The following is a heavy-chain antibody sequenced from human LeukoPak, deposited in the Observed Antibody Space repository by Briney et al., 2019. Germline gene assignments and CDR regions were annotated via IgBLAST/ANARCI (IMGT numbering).Heavy chain of an antibody. V-gene: IGHV3-33*01. CDR2: IWYDGSNK. CDR3: ARGNKVEMATITDY. J-gene: IGHJ4*02. CDR1: GFTFSSYG. D-gene: IGHD5-24*01. Sequence: GRSLRLSCAASGFTFSSYGMHWVRQAPGKGLGWVAVIWYDGSNKYYADSVKGRFTISRDNSKNTLYLQMNSLRAEDTAVYYCARGNKVEMATITDYWGQGTLVTVSS.